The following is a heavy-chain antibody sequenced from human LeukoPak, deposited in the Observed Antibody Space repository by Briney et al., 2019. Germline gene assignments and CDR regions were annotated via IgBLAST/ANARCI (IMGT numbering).Heavy chain of an antibody. CDR3: ARVGFEVAASRYYYYYYMDV. Sequence: SETLSLTCTVSGGSISSFYWSWIRQPPGKGLEWIGYIYYSGSTNYNPSLKSRVTISVDTSKNQFSLKLSSVTAADTAVYYCARVGFEVAASRYYYYYYMDVWGKGTTVTISS. D-gene: IGHD2-15*01. CDR2: IYYSGST. V-gene: IGHV4-59*01. CDR1: GGSISSFY. J-gene: IGHJ6*03.